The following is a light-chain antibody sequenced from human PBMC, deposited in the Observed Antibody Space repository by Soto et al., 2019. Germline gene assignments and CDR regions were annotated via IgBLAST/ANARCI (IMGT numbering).Light chain of an antibody. V-gene: IGLV2-14*01. CDR1: SSDVGGYNY. J-gene: IGLJ2*01. Sequence: QSALTQPASVSGSPGQSITISCTETSSDVGGYNYVSWYQQHPGKAPKLMIYDVSNRPSGVSNRFSGSKSGNTASLTISGIQAEDEADYYCSSYTSSSTYVIFGGGTKLSVL. CDR3: SSYTSSSTYVI. CDR2: DVS.